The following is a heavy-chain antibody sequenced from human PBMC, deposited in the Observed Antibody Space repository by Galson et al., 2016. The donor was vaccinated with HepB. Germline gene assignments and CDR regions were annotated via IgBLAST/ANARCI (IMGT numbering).Heavy chain of an antibody. CDR1: GFIFSSFV. CDR3: ARDPGQPGFYYYGMDV. CDR2: ISSDGSNK. J-gene: IGHJ6*02. V-gene: IGHV3-30-3*01. D-gene: IGHD3-10*01. Sequence: SLRLSCAASGFIFSSFVVHWVRQAPGKGLEWVAVISSDGSNKNYADSVKGRFTISRDKSKNTLDLQMNSLRAEDTAVYYCARDPGQPGFYYYGMDVWGQGTTVTVSS.